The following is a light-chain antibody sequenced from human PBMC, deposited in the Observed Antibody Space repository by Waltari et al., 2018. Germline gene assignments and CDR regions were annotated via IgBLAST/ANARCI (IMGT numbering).Light chain of an antibody. Sequence: DVQVTQSPSSLSASVGDSVTITCRTSQDIDRYLIWYQQKTGNAPKLLVYAASYLQSGVPSRFSGSGSWTDFSLTISSLQPEDFAVYYCQQNYRTPTFGGGTKVEVK. J-gene: IGKJ4*01. CDR2: AAS. CDR1: QDIDRY. CDR3: QQNYRTPT. V-gene: IGKV1-39*01.